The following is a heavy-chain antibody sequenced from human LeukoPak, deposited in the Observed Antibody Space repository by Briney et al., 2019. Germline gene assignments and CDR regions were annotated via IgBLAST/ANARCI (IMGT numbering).Heavy chain of an antibody. CDR2: IYYSGST. CDR3: ARHQGGDGYNYYYYMDV. V-gene: IGHV4-39*01. D-gene: IGHD5-24*01. J-gene: IGHJ6*03. Sequence: PSETLSLTCTVSGGSISSSSYYWGWIRQPPGKGLEWIGSIYYSGSTYYNPSLKSRVTISVDTSKSQFSLKLSSVTAADTAVYYCARHQGGDGYNYYYYMDVWGKGTTVTVSS. CDR1: GGSISSSSYY.